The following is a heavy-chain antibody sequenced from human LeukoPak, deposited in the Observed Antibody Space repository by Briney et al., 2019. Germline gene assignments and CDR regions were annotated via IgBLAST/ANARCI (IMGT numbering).Heavy chain of an antibody. CDR2: IYYSGST. D-gene: IGHD5-24*01. Sequence: PSETLSLTCTVSGGSISSYYWSWIRQPPGKGLEWIGYIYYSGSTNYNPSLKSRVTISVDTSKNQFSLKLSSVTAADTAVYYCARAPGGSSFMAPIEGWFDYWGQGTLVTVSS. J-gene: IGHJ4*02. V-gene: IGHV4-59*01. CDR3: ARAPGGSSFMAPIEGWFDY. CDR1: GGSISSYY.